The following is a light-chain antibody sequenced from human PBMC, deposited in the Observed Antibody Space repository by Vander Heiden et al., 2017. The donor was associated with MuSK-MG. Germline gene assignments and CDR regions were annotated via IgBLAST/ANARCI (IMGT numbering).Light chain of an antibody. J-gene: IGKJ1*01. CDR3: QQYYSTPWT. V-gene: IGKV4-1*01. CDR2: CAS. Sequence: DIVINQSPDSPARSLGERATINCKSSQSVLYSSNNKNYLAWYQQKPGQPPKLLIYCASTRESGVPDRFSGSGSGTDFTLTISSLQAEDVAVYYCQQYYSTPWTFGQGTKVEIK. CDR1: QSVLYSSNNKNY.